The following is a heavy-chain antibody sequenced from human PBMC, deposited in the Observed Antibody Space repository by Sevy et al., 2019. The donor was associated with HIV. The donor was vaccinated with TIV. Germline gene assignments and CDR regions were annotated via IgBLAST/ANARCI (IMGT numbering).Heavy chain of an antibody. CDR3: ARQRSVGLWFDP. CDR1: GYTFTSYY. D-gene: IGHD2-15*01. CDR2: INPSGGST. Sequence: ASVKVSCKASGYTFTSYYMHWVRQAPGQGLEWMGIINPSGGSTSYAQKFQGRVTMTRDTTTSTVYMELSSLRSEDTAVYYCARQRSVGLWFDPWGQGTLVTVSS. V-gene: IGHV1-46*01. J-gene: IGHJ5*02.